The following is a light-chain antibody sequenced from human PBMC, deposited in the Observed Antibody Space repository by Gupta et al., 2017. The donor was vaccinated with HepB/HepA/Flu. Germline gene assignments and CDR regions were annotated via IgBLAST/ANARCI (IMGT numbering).Light chain of an antibody. Sequence: EIVMTQSPATLSASPGETVILSCRASQSVSRKLAWYQKKLGQAPRLLIYDASTRATDIPARFSGSGSGTEFTLTISSLQSEDFAIYYCQHCNNWPPYAFGQGTKLEIK. V-gene: IGKV3-15*01. J-gene: IGKJ2*01. CDR3: QHCNNWPPYA. CDR1: QSVSRK. CDR2: DAS.